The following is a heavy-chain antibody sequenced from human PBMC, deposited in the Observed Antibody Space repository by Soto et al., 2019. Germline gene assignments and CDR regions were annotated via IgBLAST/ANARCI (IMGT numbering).Heavy chain of an antibody. CDR2: ISAYNGNT. CDR1: GYTFTSYG. CDR3: ARDTQGYDFWSGYYTGIGGVGYYGMDV. J-gene: IGHJ6*02. D-gene: IGHD3-3*01. V-gene: IGHV1-18*01. Sequence: ASVKVSCKASGYTFTSYGISWVRQAPGQGLEWMGWISAYNGNTNYAQKLQGRVTMTTDTSTSTAYMELRSLRSDDTAVYYCARDTQGYDFWSGYYTGIGGVGYYGMDVWGQGTTVTVS.